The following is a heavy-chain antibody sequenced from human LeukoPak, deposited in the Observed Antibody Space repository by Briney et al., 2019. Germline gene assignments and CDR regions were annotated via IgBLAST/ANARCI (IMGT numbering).Heavy chain of an antibody. D-gene: IGHD3-10*01. CDR2: IYYSGST. V-gene: IGHV4-39*07. CDR3: ARDLGNYYGSGTYPGRGVHSYNWFDP. Sequence: PSETLSLTCTVSGGSSPSSSYYWGWIRQPPGKGLEWIGSIYYSGSTYYNPSLKSRVTISVDTSKNQFSLKLSSVTAADTAVYYCARDLGNYYGSGTYPGRGVHSYNWFDPWGQGTLVTVSS. J-gene: IGHJ5*02. CDR1: GGSSPSSSYY.